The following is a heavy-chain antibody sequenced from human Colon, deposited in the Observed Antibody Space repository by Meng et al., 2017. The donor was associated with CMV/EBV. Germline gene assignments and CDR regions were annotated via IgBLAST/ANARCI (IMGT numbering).Heavy chain of an antibody. J-gene: IGHJ6*02. CDR2: INGGIGLTT. D-gene: IGHD6-19*01. CDR3: ARVPISSGWWGGGDYLYGMDV. Sequence: GESLKISCAASGFSFSTFGMTWVRQAPGKGLEWVALINGGIGLTTYYGDSVKGRFTISRDNSKNTLYLQMNSLRAEDTAVYYCARVPISSGWWGGGDYLYGMDVWGQGTTVTVSS. CDR1: GFSFSTFG. V-gene: IGHV3-23*03.